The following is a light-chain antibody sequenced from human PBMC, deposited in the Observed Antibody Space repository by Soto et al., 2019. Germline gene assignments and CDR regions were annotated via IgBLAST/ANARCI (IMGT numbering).Light chain of an antibody. J-gene: IGLJ1*01. Sequence: QSALSQPPSAAGSPGQSVTISCTGTSSDIGGYKYVSWYQQQPGKAPKIMIYEINKRSSGVPDRFWGSKSGNTASLTISGLQAEDEAEYYCCSYAGTYYVFGTRTKVTVL. V-gene: IGLV2-8*01. CDR1: SSDIGGYKY. CDR3: CSYAGTYYV. CDR2: EIN.